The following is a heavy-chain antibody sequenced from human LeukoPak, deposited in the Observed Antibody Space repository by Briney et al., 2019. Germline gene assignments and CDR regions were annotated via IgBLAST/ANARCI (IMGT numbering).Heavy chain of an antibody. Sequence: GGSLRLSCAASGFTFSNYAMSWVRQAPGKGLEWVSSITNGGGTTYYADSVKGRFTISRDNSKNTLYLQMNGLRADDTAAYYCARTYASGSTPSKFDPWGQGTLVTVSS. CDR2: ITNGGGTT. D-gene: IGHD3-10*01. V-gene: IGHV3-23*01. CDR3: ARTYASGSTPSKFDP. J-gene: IGHJ5*02. CDR1: GFTFSNYA.